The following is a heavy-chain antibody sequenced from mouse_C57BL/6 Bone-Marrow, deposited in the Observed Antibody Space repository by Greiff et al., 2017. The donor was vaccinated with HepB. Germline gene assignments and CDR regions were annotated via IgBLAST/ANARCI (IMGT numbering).Heavy chain of an antibody. CDR2: ISSGGSYT. J-gene: IGHJ2*01. CDR1: GFTFSSYG. CDR3: ARRLLLYFDY. D-gene: IGHD1-1*01. V-gene: IGHV5-6*02. Sequence: EVMLVESGGDLVKPGGSLKLSCAASGFTFSSYGMSWVSQTPDKRLEWVATISSGGSYTYYPDSVKGRFTISRDNAKNTLYLQMSSLKSEDTAMYYCARRLLLYFDYWGQGTTLTVSS.